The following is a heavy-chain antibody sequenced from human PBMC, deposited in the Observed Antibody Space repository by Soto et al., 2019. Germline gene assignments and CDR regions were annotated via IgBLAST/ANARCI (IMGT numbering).Heavy chain of an antibody. D-gene: IGHD4-17*01. CDR3: ASRGRDYGTRWGTYGMDV. V-gene: IGHV4-39*01. J-gene: IGHJ6*02. Sequence: PSDTLSLTCTVSGVSIGSSAYYWGWTRQPPGKGLEWIGSIYYSGSTYYNPSLKSRVTISVDTSKNQFSLKLSSVTAADTAVYYCASRGRDYGTRWGTYGMDVWGQGTTVT. CDR1: GVSIGSSAYY. CDR2: IYYSGST.